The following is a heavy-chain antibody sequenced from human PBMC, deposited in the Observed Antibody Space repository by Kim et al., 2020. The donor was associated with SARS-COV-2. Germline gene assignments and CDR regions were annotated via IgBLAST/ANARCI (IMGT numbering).Heavy chain of an antibody. V-gene: IGHV3-30*03. D-gene: IGHD6-19*01. CDR3: ARDSHGGAVAGTLVD. J-gene: IGHJ1*01. CDR2: ISYDRRKE. Sequence: GGSLRLSCTASGFTFSSCGMHWVRQAPGKGLEWVAVISYDRRKESYVGSVKGRFTISRDNSKDTLYLQMNSLRAEDTAVYYCARDSHGGAVAGTLVDWGLGTLVTVSS. CDR1: GFTFSSCG.